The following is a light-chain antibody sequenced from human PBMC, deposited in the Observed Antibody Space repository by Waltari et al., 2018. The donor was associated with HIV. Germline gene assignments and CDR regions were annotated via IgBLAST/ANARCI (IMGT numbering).Light chain of an antibody. CDR2: DDS. Sequence: SYVLTQPPSVSVAPGQTARITCGGSNIGSKSVHWYQQRPGQAPVLVVYDDSARPSGIPERFSVSNSGNTATLTISRVEAGDEADYYCQVWDSSSTHAGVVFGGGTKLTVL. J-gene: IGLJ2*01. CDR1: NIGSKS. CDR3: QVWDSSSTHAGVV. V-gene: IGLV3-21*02.